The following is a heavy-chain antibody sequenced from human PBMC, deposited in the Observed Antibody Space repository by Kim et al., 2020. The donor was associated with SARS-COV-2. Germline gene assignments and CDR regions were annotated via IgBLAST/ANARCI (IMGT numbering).Heavy chain of an antibody. CDR3: ARDYREYSSSSGWFDP. CDR2: ISSSSSYI. CDR1: GFTFSSYS. J-gene: IGHJ5*02. D-gene: IGHD6-6*01. Sequence: GGSLRLSCAASGFTFSSYSMNWVRQAPGKGLEWVSSISSSSSYIYYADSVKGRFTISRDNAKNSLYLQMNSLRAEDTAVYYCARDYREYSSSSGWFDPWGQGTLVTVSS. V-gene: IGHV3-21*01.